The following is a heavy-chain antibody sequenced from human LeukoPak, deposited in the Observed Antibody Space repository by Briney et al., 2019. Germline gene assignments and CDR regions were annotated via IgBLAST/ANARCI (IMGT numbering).Heavy chain of an antibody. V-gene: IGHV3-20*01. Sequence: GGSLRLSCAASGFTFDDYGMCWVRQAPGKGLEWVSGINWNGGSTGYADSVKGRFTISRDNAKNSLYLQMNSLRDEDTALYHCARDHNYYGSGSYLWPFDPWGQGTLVTVSS. D-gene: IGHD3-10*01. CDR1: GFTFDDYG. CDR3: ARDHNYYGSGSYLWPFDP. J-gene: IGHJ5*02. CDR2: INWNGGST.